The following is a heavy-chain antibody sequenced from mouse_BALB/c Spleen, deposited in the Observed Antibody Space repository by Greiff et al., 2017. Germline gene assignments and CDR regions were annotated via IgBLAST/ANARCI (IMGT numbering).Heavy chain of an antibody. D-gene: IGHD2-10*01. CDR3: ARALLYYYAMDY. J-gene: IGHJ4*01. V-gene: IGHV7-3*02. CDR1: GFTFTDYY. CDR2: IRNKANGYTT. Sequence: EVKLVESGGGLVQPGGSLRLSCATSGFTFTDYYMSWVRQPPGKALEWLGFIRNKANGYTTEYSASVKGRFTISRDNSQSILYLQMNTLRAEDSATYYCARALLYYYAMDYWGQGTSVTVSS.